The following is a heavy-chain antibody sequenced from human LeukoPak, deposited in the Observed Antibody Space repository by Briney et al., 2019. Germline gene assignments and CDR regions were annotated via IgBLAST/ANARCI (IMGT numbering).Heavy chain of an antibody. D-gene: IGHD6-13*01. J-gene: IGHJ4*02. CDR1: GYTFTGYY. CDR3: ARDGAIAAAGTTYFDY. Sequence: ASVKVSCKASGYTFTGYYVHWVRQAPGQGLEWMGWINPNSGGTNYAQKFQGRVTMTRDTSISTAYMELSRLRSDDTAVYYCARDGAIAAAGTTYFDYWGQGTLVTVSS. V-gene: IGHV1-2*02. CDR2: INPNSGGT.